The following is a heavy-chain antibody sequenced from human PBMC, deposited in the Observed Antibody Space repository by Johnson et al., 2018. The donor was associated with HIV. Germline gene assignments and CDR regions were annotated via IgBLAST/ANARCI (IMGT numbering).Heavy chain of an antibody. CDR2: ISYDAITK. V-gene: IGHV3-30*04. CDR1: GFTFSTCA. Sequence: VQLVESGGGVVQPGRSLRLSCAASGFTFSTCAMHWVRQAPGKGLEWVAVISYDAITKYYADSVKGRFTISRDNSKSMLHLQMNSLRTDDAAVYYCAKRVSGWNFGVDAFDIWGQGTMVTVSS. D-gene: IGHD6-19*01. J-gene: IGHJ3*02. CDR3: AKRVSGWNFGVDAFDI.